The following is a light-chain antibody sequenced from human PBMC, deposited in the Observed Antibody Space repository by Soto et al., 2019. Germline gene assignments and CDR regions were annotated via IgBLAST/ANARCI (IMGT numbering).Light chain of an antibody. CDR3: MQALQWGT. CDR2: LGS. CDR1: QSLLHSNGYNY. V-gene: IGKV2-28*01. Sequence: DLVMTQSPLSLPVTPGEPASISCRSSQSLLHSNGYNYLYWYLQKPGQSPQLLIYLGSNRASGVPDRFSGSGSGTDFTLKISRVEAEDVGVSYCMQALQWGTFGHGNKVEIK. J-gene: IGKJ1*01.